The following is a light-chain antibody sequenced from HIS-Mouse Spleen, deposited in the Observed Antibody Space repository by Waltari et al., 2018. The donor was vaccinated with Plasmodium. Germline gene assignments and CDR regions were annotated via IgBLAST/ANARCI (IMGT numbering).Light chain of an antibody. Sequence: AIRMTQSPSSFSASTGDRVTITCRASQGISSYLAWYQQKPGKAPKLLFYVASTLQSGVPSRFSGSGSVTEFTLTISCLQSEEFATYYCQQYYSYPLTFGGGTKVEIK. J-gene: IGKJ4*01. V-gene: IGKV1-8*01. CDR1: QGISSY. CDR3: QQYYSYPLT. CDR2: VAS.